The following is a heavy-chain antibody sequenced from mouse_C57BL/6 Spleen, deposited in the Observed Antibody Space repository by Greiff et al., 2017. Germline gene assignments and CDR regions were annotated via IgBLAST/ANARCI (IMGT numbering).Heavy chain of an antibody. CDR1: GYTFTDYN. J-gene: IGHJ2*01. CDR2: INPNNGGT. Sequence: VPLQQSGPELVKPGASVKIPCKASGYTFTDYNMDWVKQSHGKSLEWIGDINPNNGGTIYNQKFKGKATLTVDKSSSTAYMELRSLTSEDTAVYYCARYYYGSSEYYFDYWGQGTTLTVSS. V-gene: IGHV1-18*01. D-gene: IGHD1-1*01. CDR3: ARYYYGSSEYYFDY.